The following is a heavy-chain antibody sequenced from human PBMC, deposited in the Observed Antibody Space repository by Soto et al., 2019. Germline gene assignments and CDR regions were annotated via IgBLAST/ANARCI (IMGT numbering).Heavy chain of an antibody. V-gene: IGHV4-39*01. CDR2: IYYSGST. CDR1: GGSISSSSYY. J-gene: IGHJ4*02. CDR3: ARHGVGSGWTEGVDY. D-gene: IGHD6-19*01. Sequence: QLQLQESGPGLVKPSETLSLTCTVSGGSISSSSYYWGWIRQPPGKGLEWIGSIYYSGSTYYNQSPKSRVTISVDTSKNQFSLKLSSVTAADTAVYYCARHGVGSGWTEGVDYWGQGTLVTVSS.